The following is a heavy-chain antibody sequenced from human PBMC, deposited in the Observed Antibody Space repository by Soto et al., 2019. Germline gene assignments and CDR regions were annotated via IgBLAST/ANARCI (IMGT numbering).Heavy chain of an antibody. CDR1: GGTFSSYA. J-gene: IGHJ4*02. CDR2: IIPIFGTA. CDR3: ARPRYGGTRYYFDY. V-gene: IGHV1-69*12. Sequence: QVQLVQSGAEVKKPGSSVKVSCKASGGTFSSYAISWVRLAPGQGLEWMGGIIPIFGTANYAQKFQGRVTITADESTSTAYMELSSLRSEDTAVYYCARPRYGGTRYYFDYWGQGTLVTVSS. D-gene: IGHD4-17*01.